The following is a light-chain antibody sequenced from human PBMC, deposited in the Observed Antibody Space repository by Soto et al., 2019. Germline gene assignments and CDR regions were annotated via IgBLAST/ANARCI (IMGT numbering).Light chain of an antibody. CDR1: QSVRNDY. CDR2: GAS. J-gene: IGKJ4*01. Sequence: EVVLTQFPGTLPVSLGERATLSCRASQSVRNDYLAWYQQKHGQAPRLLIHGASARATGIPDRFSGSGSGTDFTLTISSLEPDDFALYFCQQYKDWPPLTFGGGTRVEIK. V-gene: IGKV3-20*01. CDR3: QQYKDWPPLT.